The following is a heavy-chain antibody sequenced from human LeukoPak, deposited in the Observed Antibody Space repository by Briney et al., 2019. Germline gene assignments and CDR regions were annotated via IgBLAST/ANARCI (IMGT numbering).Heavy chain of an antibody. V-gene: IGHV4-59*01. CDR2: IYYSGST. CDR3: ARAASSRGYSDY. J-gene: IGHJ4*02. D-gene: IGHD3-22*01. CDR1: GGSISSYY. Sequence: SETLSLTCTVSGGSISSYYWSWIRQPPGKGLEWIGYIYYSGSTNYNPSLKSRVTISVDTSKNQFSLKLSSVTAADTAVYYCARAASSRGYSDYWGRGTLVTVSS.